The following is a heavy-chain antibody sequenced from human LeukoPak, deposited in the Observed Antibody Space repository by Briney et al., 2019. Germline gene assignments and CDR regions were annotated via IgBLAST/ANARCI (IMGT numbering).Heavy chain of an antibody. J-gene: IGHJ6*03. CDR2: INSDGSST. CDR1: GFTFSSYW. CDR3: ARACGDWGGDYYYYYYYYMDV. V-gene: IGHV3-74*01. Sequence: GGSLRLSCAASGFTFSSYWMHWVRQDPGKGLVWVSRINSDGSSTSYANSVKGRFTISRDNAKNTLYLQMNSLRAEDTAVYYCARACGDWGGDYYYYYYYYMDVWGKGTTVTVSS. D-gene: IGHD2-21*01.